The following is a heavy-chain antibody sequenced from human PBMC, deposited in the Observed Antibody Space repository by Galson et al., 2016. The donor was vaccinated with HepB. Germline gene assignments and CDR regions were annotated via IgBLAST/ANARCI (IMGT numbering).Heavy chain of an antibody. CDR3: ARDRGYYDSSGYLNWFDP. J-gene: IGHJ5*02. CDR2: IYSGGST. D-gene: IGHD3-22*01. V-gene: IGHV3-66*01. Sequence: SLRLSCAASGFTVSSNYMSWVRQAPGKGLEWVSVIYSGGSTYYADSVKGRFTISRDNSMNTLYLQMNSLRAEDTAVYYCARDRGYYDSSGYLNWFDPWGQGTLVTVSS. CDR1: GFTVSSNY.